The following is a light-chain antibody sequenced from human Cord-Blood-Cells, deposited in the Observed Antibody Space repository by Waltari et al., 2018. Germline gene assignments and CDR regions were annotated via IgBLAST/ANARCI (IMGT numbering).Light chain of an antibody. Sequence: QSALTQPASVSGSPGQSITISCTGTSSDVGSYNLVSWYQQHPGKAPKLMIYDGSKRSSGVSNRFSGSKSGNTASLTISGLQAEDEADYYCCSYAGNNTLVFGGGTKLTAL. CDR1: SSDVGSYNL. CDR2: DGS. V-gene: IGLV2-23*01. J-gene: IGLJ3*02. CDR3: CSYAGNNTLV.